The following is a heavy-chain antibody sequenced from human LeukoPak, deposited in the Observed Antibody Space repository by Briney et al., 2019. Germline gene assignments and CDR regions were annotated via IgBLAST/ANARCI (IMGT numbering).Heavy chain of an antibody. CDR3: ATCRDEFGDYGFTS. Sequence: SQTLSLTCTVSGGSIISADHYWSWIRQPPGKGLEWIGYLCNSGSTKYNPSLKSRVTISVDTSKNLFSLKLTSVTAADTAVYYCATCRDEFGDYGFTSWGQGTLVTVSS. V-gene: IGHV4-61*08. CDR2: LCNSGST. D-gene: IGHD4-17*01. J-gene: IGHJ5*02. CDR1: GGSIISADHY.